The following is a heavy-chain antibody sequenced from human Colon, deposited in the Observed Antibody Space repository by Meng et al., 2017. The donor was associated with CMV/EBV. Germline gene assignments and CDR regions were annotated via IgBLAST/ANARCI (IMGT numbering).Heavy chain of an antibody. CDR1: GYPFSDYY. CDR2: IRSDGSAT. Sequence: VQMMQAWAGVKGPGASVKVSCKTSGYPFSDYYMHWVRQAPGQGLEWMGWIRSDGSATNYAQKYRGRVTMTRDASVSTAYMELSGLTSDDTAVYFCVRSSGWSLFDYWGPGALVTVSS. J-gene: IGHJ4*02. V-gene: IGHV1-2*02. D-gene: IGHD6-19*01. CDR3: VRSSGWSLFDY.